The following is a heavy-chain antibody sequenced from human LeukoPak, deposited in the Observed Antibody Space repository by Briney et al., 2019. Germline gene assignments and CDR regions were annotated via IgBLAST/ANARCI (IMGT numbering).Heavy chain of an antibody. CDR3: TYTYDYYDSSGYYWD. D-gene: IGHD3-22*01. V-gene: IGHV3-73*01. Sequence: GGSLRLSCAASGFSVSSNYMSWVRQASGKGLEWVGRIRSKANSYATAYAASVKGRFTISRDDSKNTAYLQMNSLKTEDTAVYYCTYTYDYYDSSGYYWDWGQGTLITVSS. CDR2: IRSKANSYAT. J-gene: IGHJ4*02. CDR1: GFSVSSNY.